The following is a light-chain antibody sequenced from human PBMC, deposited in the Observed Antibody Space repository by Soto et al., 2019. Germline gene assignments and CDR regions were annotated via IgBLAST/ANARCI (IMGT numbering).Light chain of an antibody. Sequence: QSALTQPRSVSGSPGQSVTISCTGTSSDVGDYNYVSWYQQHPGNAHHLLIYAVNMRPSGVPDRFSGSKSGNAASLTISRLQAEDEADYSCCSYAGRYTWVFGGGTKLTVL. CDR1: SSDVGDYNY. J-gene: IGLJ3*02. V-gene: IGLV2-11*01. CDR3: CSYAGRYTWV. CDR2: AVN.